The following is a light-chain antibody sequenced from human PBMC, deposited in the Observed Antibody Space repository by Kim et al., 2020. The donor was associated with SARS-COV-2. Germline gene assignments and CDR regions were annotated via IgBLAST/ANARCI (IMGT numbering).Light chain of an antibody. CDR2: KIS. V-gene: IGKV2-24*01. J-gene: IGKJ2*03. CDR3: MQATQWYS. Sequence: GPPGLLPLRARSSLGTSEGKPYLSWLQQRPGQPLRLLIYKISNRFSGVPDRFSGSGAGTDFTLKISRVEAEDVGVYYCMQATQWYSFGQGTKLEI. CDR1: SSLGTSEGKPY.